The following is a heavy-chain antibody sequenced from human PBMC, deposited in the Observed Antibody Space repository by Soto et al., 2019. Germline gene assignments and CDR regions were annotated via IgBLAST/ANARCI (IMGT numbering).Heavy chain of an antibody. J-gene: IGHJ5*02. CDR3: ARGDSSGYYYLSGWFDP. CDR2: ISSSGSTI. V-gene: IGHV3-11*01. D-gene: IGHD3-22*01. CDR1: GFTFSDYY. Sequence: GGSLRLSCAASGFTFSDYYMSWIRQAPGKGLEWVSYISSSGSTIYYADSVKGRFTISRDNAKNSLYLQMNSLRAEDTAVYYCARGDSSGYYYLSGWFDPLGQGTLVTVSS.